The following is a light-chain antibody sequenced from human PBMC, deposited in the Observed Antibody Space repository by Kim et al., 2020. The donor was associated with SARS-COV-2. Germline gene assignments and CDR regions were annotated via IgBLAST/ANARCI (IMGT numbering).Light chain of an antibody. V-gene: IGKV3-15*01. CDR1: QSVSSN. J-gene: IGKJ4*01. Sequence: EIVMTQSPATLSVSPGERATLSCRASQSVSSNLAWYQQKPGQAPRLLIYGASTGATGIPARFSGSGSGTEFTLTISSLQSEDFAVYYCQEYNNWPLTFGGGTKVDIK. CDR2: GAS. CDR3: QEYNNWPLT.